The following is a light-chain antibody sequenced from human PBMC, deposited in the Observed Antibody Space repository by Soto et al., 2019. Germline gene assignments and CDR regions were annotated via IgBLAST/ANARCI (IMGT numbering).Light chain of an antibody. CDR3: QQYHSDPIT. CDR2: WAS. V-gene: IGKV4-1*01. CDR1: HSVLSSSDNQNH. J-gene: IGKJ5*01. Sequence: DFVMTQSPDSLAVALGERATINCKSIHSVLSSSDNQNHLSWFQQKPVQPPKLLMYWASTRKSGIPDRFSGGGSGADFTLTISTLQAEDVAVYYYQQYHSDPITFGQGTRLDIK.